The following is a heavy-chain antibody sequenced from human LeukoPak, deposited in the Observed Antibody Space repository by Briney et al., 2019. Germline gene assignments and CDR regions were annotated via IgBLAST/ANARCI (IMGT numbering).Heavy chain of an antibody. CDR3: ARGSGYCSSTSCYGVNWFDP. J-gene: IGHJ5*02. CDR1: GYTFTGYY. V-gene: IGHV1-2*02. CDR2: INPNSGGT. Sequence: GASVKVSCKASGYTFTGYYMHWVRQAPGQGLEWMGWINPNSGGTNYAQKFQGRVTMTRDTSISTAYMELSRLRSDDTAVYYCARGSGYCSSTSCYGVNWFDPWGQGTLVTVSP. D-gene: IGHD2-2*03.